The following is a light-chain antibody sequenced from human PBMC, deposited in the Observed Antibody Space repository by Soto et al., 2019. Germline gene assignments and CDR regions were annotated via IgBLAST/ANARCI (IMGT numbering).Light chain of an antibody. J-gene: IGKJ1*01. V-gene: IGKV1-39*01. CDR1: QSISTS. CDR2: AAS. Sequence: DIQMTQSPSSLSASVRDRVTITCRASQSISTSLNWYQQKPGKAPKVLIYAASSLQGGVPSRFSGGGSGTDFTLPISSLQPEDSATDYCQQTYSTPRTVGQGTKVEIK. CDR3: QQTYSTPRT.